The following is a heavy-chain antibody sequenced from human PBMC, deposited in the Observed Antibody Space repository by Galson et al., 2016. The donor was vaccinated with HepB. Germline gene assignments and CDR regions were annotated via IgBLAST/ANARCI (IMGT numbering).Heavy chain of an antibody. J-gene: IGHJ4*02. CDR3: VKGTGGSGRYSQYFRY. Sequence: SETLSLTCAVSGASINSNNWWSWVRQRPGKVLEWIGEIFHSRSTNCNPSLKSRVTITVDKSKNQLSLKLTSVTAADTAVYYCVKGTGGSGRYSQYFRYWGQGTLVTVSS. CDR1: GASINSNNW. D-gene: IGHD3-10*01. V-gene: IGHV4-4*02. CDR2: IFHSRST.